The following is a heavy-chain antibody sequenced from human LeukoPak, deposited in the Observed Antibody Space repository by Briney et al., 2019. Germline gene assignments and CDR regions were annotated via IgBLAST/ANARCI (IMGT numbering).Heavy chain of an antibody. CDR3: ARDRGSGWYSDV. CDR1: GFTFSSYA. J-gene: IGHJ6*02. V-gene: IGHV3-23*01. D-gene: IGHD6-19*01. Sequence: PGGSLRLSCAASGFTFSSYAMSWVRQAPGKGLEWVSAISGSGGSTYYADSVKGRFTISRDNAKNSLYLQMNSLRAEDTAVYYCARDRGSGWYSDVWGQGTTVTVSS. CDR2: ISGSGGST.